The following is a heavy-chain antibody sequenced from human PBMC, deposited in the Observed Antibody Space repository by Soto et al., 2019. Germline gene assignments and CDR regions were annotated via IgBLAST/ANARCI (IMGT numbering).Heavy chain of an antibody. J-gene: IGHJ6*02. V-gene: IGHV1-69*06. CDR3: ARDGIVVVPAAPYGMDV. Sequence: QVQLVPSGAEVKKPGSSVKVSCKASGGTFSSYAISWVRQAPGQGLEWMGGIIPIFGTANYAQKFQGRVTITADKSTSTAYMELSSLRSEDTAVYYCARDGIVVVPAAPYGMDVWGQGTTVTVSS. D-gene: IGHD2-2*01. CDR1: GGTFSSYA. CDR2: IIPIFGTA.